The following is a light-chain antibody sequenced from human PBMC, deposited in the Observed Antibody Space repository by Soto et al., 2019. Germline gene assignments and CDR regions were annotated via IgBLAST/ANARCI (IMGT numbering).Light chain of an antibody. CDR2: DVS. J-gene: IGLJ2*01. V-gene: IGLV2-14*01. CDR1: SSDVGGYNY. Sequence: QSALTQPSSVSGSPGHSITISCTGTSSDVGGYNYVSWYQQHPGKAPKLMIYDVSNRPSGVSNRFSGSKSGNTASLTISGLQAEDEADYYCTSYTSSSTLDVVFGGGTKVTVL. CDR3: TSYTSSSTLDVV.